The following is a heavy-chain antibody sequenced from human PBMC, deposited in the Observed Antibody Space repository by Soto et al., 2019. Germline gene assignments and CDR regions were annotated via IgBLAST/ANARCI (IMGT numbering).Heavy chain of an antibody. CDR2: ISSSSSTI. V-gene: IGHV3-48*01. D-gene: IGHD6-19*01. Sequence: QTGGSLRLCCAASGFTFSSYSMNGVRQAPGKGLEWVSYISSSSSTIYYADSVKGRFTISRDNAKNSLYLQMNSLRAEDTAVYYCARAVAGTWGYWGQGTLVTVSS. J-gene: IGHJ4*02. CDR1: GFTFSSYS. CDR3: ARAVAGTWGY.